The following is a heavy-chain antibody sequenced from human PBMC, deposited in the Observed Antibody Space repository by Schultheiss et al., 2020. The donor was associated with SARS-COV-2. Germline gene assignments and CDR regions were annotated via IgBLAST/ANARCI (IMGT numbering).Heavy chain of an antibody. Sequence: GESLKISCKGSGYSFTSYWIGWVRQMPGKGLEWMGIIYPGDSDTRYSPSFQGQVTISADKSISTAYLQWSSLKASDTAMYYCARLGVQFLEWTHIDYWGQGTLVTVSS. CDR1: GYSFTSYW. CDR3: ARLGVQFLEWTHIDY. J-gene: IGHJ4*02. CDR2: IYPGDSDT. D-gene: IGHD3-3*01. V-gene: IGHV5-51*01.